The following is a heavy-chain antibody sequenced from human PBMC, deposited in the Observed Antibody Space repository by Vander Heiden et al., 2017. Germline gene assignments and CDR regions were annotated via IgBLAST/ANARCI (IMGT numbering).Heavy chain of an antibody. CDR3: ARGGSHTHTDGFSF. V-gene: IGHV3-33*01. CDR1: GFTFRSYG. J-gene: IGHJ3*01. D-gene: IGHD1-26*01. CDR2: IWYNESKT. Sequence: QLVESGGGVVQPGTSLRLSCEASGFTFRSYGMHWVRQAPGKGLEWVAVIWYNESKTYYEDSVKGRFTISRDNFKDTLYLEMNSLRAEDSAVYWCARGGSHTHTDGFSFWGQGTMVSVS.